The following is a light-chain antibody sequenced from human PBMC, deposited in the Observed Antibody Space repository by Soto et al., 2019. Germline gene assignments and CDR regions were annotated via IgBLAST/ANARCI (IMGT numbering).Light chain of an antibody. CDR3: QQAWT. CDR2: DAS. V-gene: IGKV1-5*01. J-gene: IGKJ1*01. CDR1: RSISSW. Sequence: DIQMTQSPSTLSASVGDRVTISCRASRSISSWLAWYQQKPGKAPKLLIHDASRLESGVPSRFSGSGSGTGFTLTISSLQPDDFATYYCQQAWTFGQGTKVEI.